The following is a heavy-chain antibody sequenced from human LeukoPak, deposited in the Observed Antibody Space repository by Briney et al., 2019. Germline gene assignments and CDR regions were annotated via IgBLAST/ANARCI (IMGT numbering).Heavy chain of an antibody. J-gene: IGHJ4*02. D-gene: IGHD3/OR15-3a*01. CDR1: GGSISSGGYS. Sequence: PSQTLSLTCAVSGGSISSGGYSWSWIRQPPGKGLEWIGYIYHSGSTYYNPSLKSRVTISVDRSKNQFSLKLSSVTAADTAVYYCARGTGSRFFDYWSQGALVTVSS. V-gene: IGHV4-30-2*01. CDR2: IYHSGST. CDR3: ARGTGSRFFDY.